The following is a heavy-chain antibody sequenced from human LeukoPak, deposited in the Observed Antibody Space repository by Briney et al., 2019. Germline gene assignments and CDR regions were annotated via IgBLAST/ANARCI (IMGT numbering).Heavy chain of an antibody. D-gene: IGHD4-17*01. CDR1: GFTFSSYW. Sequence: GGSLRLSCAASGFTFSSYWMSWARQAPGKGLEWVANIKQDGSEKYYVDSVKGRFTISRDNAKNSLYLQMNSLRAEDTAVYYCAREGDYGDYVFDYWGQGTLVTVSS. J-gene: IGHJ4*02. CDR3: AREGDYGDYVFDY. V-gene: IGHV3-7*01. CDR2: IKQDGSEK.